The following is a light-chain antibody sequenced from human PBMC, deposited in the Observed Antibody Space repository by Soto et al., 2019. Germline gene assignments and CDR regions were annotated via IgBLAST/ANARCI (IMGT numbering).Light chain of an antibody. J-gene: IGLJ2*01. CDR1: SSDVGSYNL. Sequence: QSVLTQPASVSGSPGQSITISCTGTSSDVGSYNLVSWYQQYPGKAPKLIIYEGSKRPSGVSNHFSGSKSGNTASLTISGLQAEDEADYYCCSYAGSSTLVFGGGTKVTVL. CDR3: CSYAGSSTLV. CDR2: EGS. V-gene: IGLV2-23*01.